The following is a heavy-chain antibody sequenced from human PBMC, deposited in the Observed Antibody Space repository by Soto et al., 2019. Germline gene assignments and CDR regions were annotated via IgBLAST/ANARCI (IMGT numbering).Heavy chain of an antibody. CDR3: ARGLGWERYCSSTSCYAGGY. J-gene: IGHJ4*02. Sequence: ASVKVSCKASGGTFSSYAISWVRQAPGQGLEWMGGIIPIFGTANYAQKFQGRVTITADESTSTAYMELSSLRSEDTAVYYCARGLGWERYCSSTSCYAGGYWGQGTLVTVSS. D-gene: IGHD2-2*01. CDR2: IIPIFGTA. CDR1: GGTFSSYA. V-gene: IGHV1-69*13.